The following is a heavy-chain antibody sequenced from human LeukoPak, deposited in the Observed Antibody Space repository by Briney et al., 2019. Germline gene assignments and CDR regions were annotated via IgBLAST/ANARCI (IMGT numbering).Heavy chain of an antibody. J-gene: IGHJ4*02. Sequence: LETLSLTCAVYGGSFSGYYWSWIRQPPGKGLEWIGEINHSGSTNYNPSLKSRVTISVDTSKNQFSLKLSSVTAADTAVYYCARGRGIAVAVNYWGQGTLVTVSS. D-gene: IGHD6-19*01. CDR3: ARGRGIAVAVNY. CDR2: INHSGST. V-gene: IGHV4-34*01. CDR1: GGSFSGYY.